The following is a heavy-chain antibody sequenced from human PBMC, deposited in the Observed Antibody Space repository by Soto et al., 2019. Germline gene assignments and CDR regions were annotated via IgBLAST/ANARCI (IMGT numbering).Heavy chain of an antibody. J-gene: IGHJ4*02. CDR1: GRSMYRND. D-gene: IGHD3-16*01. V-gene: IGHV4-59*01. CDR3: ATYSGALYFTS. CDR2: VFYGGT. Sequence: PSETLSLTCSVSGRSMYRNDWRCIRQSPAKALEWLGYVFYGGTYYNPSLGGRSSMSVETSKSQFSLKVTAVTVADTAVYCCATYSGALYFTSWGQGILVT.